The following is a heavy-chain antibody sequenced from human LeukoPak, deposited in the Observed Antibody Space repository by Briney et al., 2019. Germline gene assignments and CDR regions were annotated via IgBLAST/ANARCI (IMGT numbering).Heavy chain of an antibody. V-gene: IGHV3-23*01. D-gene: IGHD2-8*01. CDR2: VSGGGDTT. J-gene: IGHJ3*02. CDR3: AKDSVARNGVYDAFDI. Sequence: GGSLRLSCVASGFTFSEYAMNWVRQAPGMGLEWVAGVSGGGDTTYYADSVKGHLTISRDNSKSTLYLQLNSLRAEDTAVFYCAKDSVARNGVYDAFDIWGQGTMVTVSS. CDR1: GFTFSEYA.